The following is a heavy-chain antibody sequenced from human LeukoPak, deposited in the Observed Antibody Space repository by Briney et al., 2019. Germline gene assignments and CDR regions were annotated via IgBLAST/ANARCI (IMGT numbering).Heavy chain of an antibody. Sequence: SETLSLTCTVSGGSINSSDYYWGWIRQPPGKGLEWIGSMHYSGSTYYNQSLKRRVTISVDTSKNQFSLRVSSVTAADTALYYCARRGTIDSGRPWNWGQGTLVTVSS. V-gene: IGHV4-39*01. D-gene: IGHD1-26*01. CDR1: GGSINSSDYY. CDR3: ARRGTIDSGRPWN. CDR2: MHYSGST. J-gene: IGHJ4*02.